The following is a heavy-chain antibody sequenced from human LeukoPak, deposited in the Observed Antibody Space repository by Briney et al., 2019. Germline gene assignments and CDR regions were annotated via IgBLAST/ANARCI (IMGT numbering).Heavy chain of an antibody. D-gene: IGHD3-10*01. CDR1: GFTFDDYA. V-gene: IGHV3-9*01. CDR2: ISWNSGSI. CDR3: AKGTPGSTLGYFDY. J-gene: IGHJ4*02. Sequence: GGSLRLSCAASGFTFDDYAMRWVRQAPGKGLEWVSGISWNSGSIGYADSVKGRFTISRDNAKNSLYLQMNSLRAVDTAFYYCAKGTPGSTLGYFDYWGQGTLVTVSS.